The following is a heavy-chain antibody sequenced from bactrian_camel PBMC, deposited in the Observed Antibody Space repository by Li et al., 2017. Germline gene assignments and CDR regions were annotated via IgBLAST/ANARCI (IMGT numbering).Heavy chain of an antibody. V-gene: IGHV3S1*01. CDR2: INGGGGIT. CDR3: VRDAEEY. CDR1: GFTFSSYY. Sequence: QLVESGGGLVQPGGSLRLSCTASGFTFSSYYMSWVRQAPGKGLEWVSHINGGGGITYYSDSVKGRFTISRDNAKNTLYLQMNSLKSEDTAVYYCVRDAEEYWGQGTQVTVS. J-gene: IGHJ4*01.